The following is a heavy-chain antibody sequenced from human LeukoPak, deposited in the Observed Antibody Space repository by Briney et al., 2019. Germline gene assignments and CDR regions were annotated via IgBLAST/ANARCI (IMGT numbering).Heavy chain of an antibody. CDR3: AKSSYYDASGYYREYYFDS. J-gene: IGHJ4*02. CDR1: GFSFSSHA. CDR2: ISGSGGST. V-gene: IGHV3-23*01. D-gene: IGHD3-22*01. Sequence: GGSLRLSCAASGFSFSSHAMSWVRQAPGKGLEWVSAISGSGGSTYYADSVRGRFTISRDNSKNTLYLQMNSLRAEDTAVYYCAKSSYYDASGYYREYYFDSWGQGTLVTVSS.